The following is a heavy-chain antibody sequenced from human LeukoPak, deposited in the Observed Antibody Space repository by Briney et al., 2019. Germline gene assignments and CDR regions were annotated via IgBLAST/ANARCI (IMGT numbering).Heavy chain of an antibody. CDR2: ISYDGSNK. V-gene: IGHV3-30*01. J-gene: IGHJ4*02. CDR1: GFTFSSYA. Sequence: PGGSLRLSCAASGFTFSSYAMHWVRQAPGKGLEWVAVISYDGSNKYYADSVRGRFTIPRDNSKNTLYLQMNSLRAEDTAVYYCARAYSSGYYDYWGQGTLVTVSS. D-gene: IGHD3-22*01. CDR3: ARAYSSGYYDY.